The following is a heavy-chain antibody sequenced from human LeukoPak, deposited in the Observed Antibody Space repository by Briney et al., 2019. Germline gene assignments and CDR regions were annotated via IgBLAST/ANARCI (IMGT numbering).Heavy chain of an antibody. CDR2: IRYDGSNK. D-gene: IGHD3-3*01. CDR1: GFTFSSYG. J-gene: IGHJ6*03. V-gene: IGHV3-30*02. CDR3: AKDSSYDFWSGYLTGYMDV. Sequence: GGSLRLSCAASGFTFSSYGMHCVRQAPGKGLEWVAFIRYDGSNKYYADSVKGRFTISRDNSKNTLYLQMNSLRAEDTAVYYCAKDSSYDFWSGYLTGYMDVWGNGTTVTVSS.